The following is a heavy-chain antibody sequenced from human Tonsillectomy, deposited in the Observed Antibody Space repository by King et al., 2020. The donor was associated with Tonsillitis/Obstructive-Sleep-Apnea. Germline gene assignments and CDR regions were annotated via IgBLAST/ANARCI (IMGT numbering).Heavy chain of an antibody. CDR1: GFTFSSYD. V-gene: IGHV3-33*01. CDR2: IWYDGTNK. J-gene: IGHJ5*02. Sequence: VQLVESGGGVVQPGRSLRLSCAASGFTFSSYDMHWVRHAPGKGLEWVAVIWYDGTNKYYADSVKGRFTISRDNSKNTLYLQMNSLRAEDTAVYYCARGHSMGAPQVSWGQGTLVSVSS. D-gene: IGHD1-26*01. CDR3: ARGHSMGAPQVS.